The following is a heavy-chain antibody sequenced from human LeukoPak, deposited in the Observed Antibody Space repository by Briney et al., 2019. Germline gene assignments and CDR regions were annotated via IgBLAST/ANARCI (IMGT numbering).Heavy chain of an antibody. D-gene: IGHD2-15*01. V-gene: IGHV3-7*03. J-gene: IGHJ4*02. Sequence: GGSLRLSCTASGFIFSGSWMAWIRQAPGKGLEWVAIIKRDGSEKYYVDSMKGRFTISRDDAKNSLFLQMNSLRAEDTAIYYCTTDTWYSAGHWGQGTLVTVSS. CDR3: TTDTWYSAGH. CDR2: IKRDGSEK. CDR1: GFIFSGSW.